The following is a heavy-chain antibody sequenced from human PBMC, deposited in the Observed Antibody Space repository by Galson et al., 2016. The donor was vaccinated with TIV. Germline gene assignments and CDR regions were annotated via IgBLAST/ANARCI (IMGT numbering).Heavy chain of an antibody. D-gene: IGHD6-25*01. CDR2: IGSRSSDK. CDR1: GFTFGPFK. J-gene: IGHJ5*01. CDR3: ARVMYGSGWGSFDS. Sequence: SLRLSCADSGFTFGPFKMGWVRQVPGKGLVWVSSIGSRSSDKFYGDSVKGRSTISRDNTKNSLFLQMNSLGVDDTAVYYCARVMYGSGWGSFDSWGQGTPVTGSS. V-gene: IGHV3-21*06.